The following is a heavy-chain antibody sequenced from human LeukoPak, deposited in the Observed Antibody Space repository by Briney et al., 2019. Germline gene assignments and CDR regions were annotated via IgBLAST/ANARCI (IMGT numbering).Heavy chain of an antibody. CDR2: IYTSGST. Sequence: SETLSLTCAAYGGSFSGYYWSWIRQPAGKGLEWIGRIYTSGSTNYNPSLKSRVTISVDTSKNQFSLKLRSVTAADTAVYSCARELLDYDFCSGYPNDAFDIWGQGTMVTVSS. CDR1: GGSFSGYY. D-gene: IGHD3-3*01. CDR3: ARELLDYDFCSGYPNDAFDI. J-gene: IGHJ3*02. V-gene: IGHV4-4*07.